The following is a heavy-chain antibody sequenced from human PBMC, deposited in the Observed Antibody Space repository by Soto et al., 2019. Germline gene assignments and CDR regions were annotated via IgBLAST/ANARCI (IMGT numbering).Heavy chain of an antibody. CDR1: GFTFSSHA. CDR3: ARTPYDFWSPGQFYFDH. Sequence: GSLRLYCGVSGFTFSSHAMSWVRQAPGKGLECVSGISGSGGTTFYADSVKGRFTISRDNSKKTLYLQMNGLRAEDTAVYYCARTPYDFWSPGQFYFDHWGQGTLVTISS. V-gene: IGHV3-23*01. D-gene: IGHD3-3*01. J-gene: IGHJ4*02. CDR2: ISGSGGTT.